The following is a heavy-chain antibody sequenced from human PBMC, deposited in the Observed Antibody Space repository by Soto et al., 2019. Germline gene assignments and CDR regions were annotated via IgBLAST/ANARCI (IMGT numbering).Heavy chain of an antibody. Sequence: EVQLVESGGGLVKPGGSLRLSCAASGFTFSNAWMSWVRQAPGKGLEWVGRIKSKTDGGTTDYAAPVKGRFTISRDDSKNTLYLQMNSLKTEDTAVYYCTTVQPLIPAAIYYYYMDVWGKGTTVTVSS. V-gene: IGHV3-15*01. CDR3: TTVQPLIPAAIYYYYMDV. CDR2: IKSKTDGGTT. J-gene: IGHJ6*03. D-gene: IGHD2-2*01. CDR1: GFTFSNAW.